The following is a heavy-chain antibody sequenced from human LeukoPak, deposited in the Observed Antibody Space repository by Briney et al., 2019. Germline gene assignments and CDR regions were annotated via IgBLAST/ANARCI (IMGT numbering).Heavy chain of an antibody. D-gene: IGHD5-12*01. V-gene: IGHV3-23*01. J-gene: IGHJ4*02. Sequence: GGSLRLSCAASGFTFSNHAMSWVRQAPGKGLEWVSGINDNGSTRFYAASVKGRFTSSRDNPKNTLYLQMNGLRVEDTAVYYCAKDMQTWPRFPDYWGQGTLVTVSS. CDR2: INDNGSTR. CDR1: GFTFSNHA. CDR3: AKDMQTWPRFPDY.